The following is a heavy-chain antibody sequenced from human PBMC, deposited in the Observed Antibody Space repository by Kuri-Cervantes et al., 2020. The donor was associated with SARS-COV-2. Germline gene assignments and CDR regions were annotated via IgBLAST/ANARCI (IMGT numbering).Heavy chain of an antibody. CDR1: GFTFSSYA. V-gene: IGHV4-34*01. CDR2: INDSGAT. Sequence: SQTLSLTCAASGFTFSSYAMSWIRQTPGMGLEWIGQINDSGATKYNPSLKSRVIVSMDKSKNQFSLKLSSVTAADTAVYYCARGVPGYWGQGSLVTVSS. D-gene: IGHD6-6*01. CDR3: ARGVPGY. J-gene: IGHJ4*02.